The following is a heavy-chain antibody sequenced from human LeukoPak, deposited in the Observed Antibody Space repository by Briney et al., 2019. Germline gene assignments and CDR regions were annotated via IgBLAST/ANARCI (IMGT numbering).Heavy chain of an antibody. Sequence: SGTLSLTCTVFGDSISDSKYFWGWIRQPPGKGLEWIGNFYNPSLKSRVAISEDTSGKQFSLRLGSVTAADTAVYFCARVGSGLNLYYFDYWGQGILVTVSS. V-gene: IGHV4-39*07. D-gene: IGHD3-3*01. J-gene: IGHJ4*02. CDR1: GDSISDSKYF. CDR3: ARVGSGLNLYYFDY.